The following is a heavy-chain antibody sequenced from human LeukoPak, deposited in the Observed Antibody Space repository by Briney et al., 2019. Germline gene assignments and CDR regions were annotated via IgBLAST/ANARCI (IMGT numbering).Heavy chain of an antibody. J-gene: IGHJ4*02. CDR3: ASYYDSSGYFDY. D-gene: IGHD3-22*01. V-gene: IGHV4-34*01. Sequence: KPSETLSLTCAVYGGSFSGYYWSWIRQPPGKGLEWIGEINHSGSTNYNPSLKSRVTISVDTSKNQFSLTLSSVTAADTAVYYCASYYDSSGYFDYWGQGTLVTVSS. CDR1: GGSFSGYY. CDR2: INHSGST.